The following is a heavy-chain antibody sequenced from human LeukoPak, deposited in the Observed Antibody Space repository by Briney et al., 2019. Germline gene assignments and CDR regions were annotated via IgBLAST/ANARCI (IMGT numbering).Heavy chain of an antibody. Sequence: SETLSLTCTVSGDSIGSSTYYWGWIRQPPGKGLEWLGNVSYTGSTYYNPSLKSRLIFSVDTSKNQFSLRLTSVTAADTAFYYCVRQGLEMTGGGWFDPWGQGTLVTVSS. CDR3: VRQGLEMTGGGWFDP. D-gene: IGHD2-8*02. CDR2: VSYTGST. V-gene: IGHV4-39*01. CDR1: GDSIGSSTYY. J-gene: IGHJ5*02.